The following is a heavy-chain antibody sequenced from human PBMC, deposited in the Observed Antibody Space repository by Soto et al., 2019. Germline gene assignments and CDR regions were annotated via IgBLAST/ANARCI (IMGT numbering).Heavy chain of an antibody. CDR1: GASIRSYY. J-gene: IGHJ4*02. D-gene: IGHD6-19*01. CDR3: ERTIPGGSSGWQIDY. V-gene: IGHV4-4*08. CDR2: VYTSDYT. Sequence: SETLSLTCSVSGASIRSYYWHWIRQPPGKGLEWIGYVYTSDYTRYSSSLKSRVTISVDTSKSQFYLKLNSVTAADTAGYYCERTIPGGSSGWQIDYWGQGTLVTVSS.